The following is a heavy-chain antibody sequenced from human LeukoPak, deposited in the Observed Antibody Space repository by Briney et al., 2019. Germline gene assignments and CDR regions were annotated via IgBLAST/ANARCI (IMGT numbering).Heavy chain of an antibody. D-gene: IGHD3-10*02. CDR1: VGSFSSYY. CDR2: INHSGSS. CDR3: ARKESGMFGDAFDI. J-gene: IGHJ3*02. V-gene: IGHV4-34*01. Sequence: SETLSLTCAVYVGSFSSYYWTWIRQPPGKGLEWIGEINHSGSSNYNPSLKSRVTISVDTSKNQFSLKLNSVTAADTAVYYCARKESGMFGDAFDIWGQGTMVTVSS.